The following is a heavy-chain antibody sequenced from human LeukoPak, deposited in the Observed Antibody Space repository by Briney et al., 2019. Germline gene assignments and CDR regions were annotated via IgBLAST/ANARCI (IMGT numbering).Heavy chain of an antibody. V-gene: IGHV5-51*01. CDR2: IYPGDSDT. CDR1: GYTFTNYW. J-gene: IGHJ4*02. D-gene: IGHD5/OR15-5a*01. CDR3: ARVSTPIDY. Sequence: GESLKISCKGSGYTFTNYWIGWVRQMPGKGLEWVGVIYPGDSDTRYSPALHGQVTISADKSINTAYLQWTNLKVSDTAMYYCARVSTPIDYWGQGTLVTVSS.